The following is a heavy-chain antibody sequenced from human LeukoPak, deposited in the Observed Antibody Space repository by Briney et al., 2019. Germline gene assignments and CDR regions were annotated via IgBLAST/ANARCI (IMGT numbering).Heavy chain of an antibody. J-gene: IGHJ6*03. D-gene: IGHD6-13*01. CDR1: GGSFSGYY. Sequence: PSETLSLTCAVYGGSFSGYYWSWIRQPPGKGLEWIGEINHSGSTNYDPSLKSRVTISVDTSKNQFSLKLSSVTAADTAVYYCARVVRAAAGTPPQKKYYYYYMDVWGKGTTVTVSS. CDR3: ARVVRAAAGTPPQKKYYYYYMDV. CDR2: INHSGST. V-gene: IGHV4-34*01.